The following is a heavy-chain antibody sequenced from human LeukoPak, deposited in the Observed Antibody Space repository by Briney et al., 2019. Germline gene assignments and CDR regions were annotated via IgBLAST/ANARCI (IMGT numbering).Heavy chain of an antibody. J-gene: IGHJ4*02. CDR1: GASISSYN. D-gene: IGHD1-26*01. CDR3: ATSEVGGTVATVFDY. V-gene: IGHV4-4*07. CDR2: IYISGNI. Sequence: SETLSLSCAVSGASISSYNWSWLRQPAGKGLEWIGRIYISGNIDYNPSLKSRVTMSVDKSKNQFSLKLSSVTAADTAVYYCATSEVGGTVATVFDYWGQGTLVTVYS.